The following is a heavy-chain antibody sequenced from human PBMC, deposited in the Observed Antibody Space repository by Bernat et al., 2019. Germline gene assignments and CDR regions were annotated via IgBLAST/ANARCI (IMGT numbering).Heavy chain of an antibody. Sequence: QIQLVQSGAEVKKPGASVKVSCKASGYTFTSYGITWVRQAPGQGLEWMGWISAYTGNTNYAQKLQGRVTMTTDTSANTAYMELRSLRSDDTAVYYCARVGYCSGGSCYSGAFDFWGQGTMVTVSS. CDR2: ISAYTGNT. CDR1: GYTFTSYG. V-gene: IGHV1-18*04. CDR3: ARVGYCSGGSCYSGAFDF. D-gene: IGHD2-15*01. J-gene: IGHJ3*01.